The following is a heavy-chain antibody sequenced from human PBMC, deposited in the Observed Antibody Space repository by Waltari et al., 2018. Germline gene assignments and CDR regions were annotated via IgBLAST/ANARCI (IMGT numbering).Heavy chain of an antibody. Sequence: QVQLVESGGGVVQTGRSLRLSCAASGFTFSSYGMPWVRQAPGKGLEWVAVISYDGSNKYYADSVKGRFTISRDNSKNTLYLQMNSLRAEDTAVYYCAKGLGGEEGPYYYGMDVWGQGTTVTVSS. CDR1: GFTFSSYG. J-gene: IGHJ6*02. D-gene: IGHD3-16*01. CDR3: AKGLGGEEGPYYYGMDV. CDR2: ISYDGSNK. V-gene: IGHV3-30*18.